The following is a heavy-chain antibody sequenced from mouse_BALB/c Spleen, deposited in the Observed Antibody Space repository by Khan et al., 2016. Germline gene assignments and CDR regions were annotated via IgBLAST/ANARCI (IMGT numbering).Heavy chain of an antibody. CDR3: ARRVRWYFDV. D-gene: IGHD2-14*01. CDR1: GFTFTDYS. CDR2: IKTETGEP. Sequence: QIQLVQSGPELKKPGETVKISCKASGFTFTDYSLHWVKQAPGKGLKWMGWIKTETGEPTYADDFKGRFAFSLETSASTAYLQINNLKSEDTATYFYARRVRWYFDVWGAGTTVTVSS. V-gene: IGHV9-2-1*01. J-gene: IGHJ1*01.